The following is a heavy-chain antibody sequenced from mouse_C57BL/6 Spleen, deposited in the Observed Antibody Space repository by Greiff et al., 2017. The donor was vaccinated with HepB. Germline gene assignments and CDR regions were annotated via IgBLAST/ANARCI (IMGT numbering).Heavy chain of an antibody. CDR2: INPNNGGT. J-gene: IGHJ3*01. D-gene: IGHD1-1*01. CDR3: ARAIYYGSSYGTWFAY. CDR1: GYTFTDYY. V-gene: IGHV1-26*01. Sequence: EVQLQQSGPELVKPGASVKISCKASGYTFTDYYMNWVKQSHGKSLEWIGDINPNNGGTSYNQKFKGKATLTVDKSSSTAYMELRSLTSEDSAVYYCARAIYYGSSYGTWFAYWGQGTLVTVSA.